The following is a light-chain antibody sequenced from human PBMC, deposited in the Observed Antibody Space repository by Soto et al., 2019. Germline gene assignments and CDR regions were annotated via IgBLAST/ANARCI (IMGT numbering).Light chain of an antibody. CDR1: SSDIGGYNY. CDR3: SSYTSSSTYV. Sequence: QSVLTQPASVSGSPGQSITISSTGTSSDIGGYNYVSWYQQHPGKAPKLVIYDVSHRPSGVSTRFSGSKSGNTASLTISGLQAEDEADYYCSSYTSSSTYVFGTGTQLTVL. CDR2: DVS. J-gene: IGLJ1*01. V-gene: IGLV2-14*03.